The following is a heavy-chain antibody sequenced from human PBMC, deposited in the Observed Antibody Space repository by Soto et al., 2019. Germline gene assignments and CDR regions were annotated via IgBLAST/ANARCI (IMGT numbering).Heavy chain of an antibody. Sequence: EVQLLESGGGLVQPGGSLRLSCAASGFTFSSYAMSWVRQAPGKGLEWVSTISGSAIYTYYADSVKGRFTISRDNSKNTXSLQMNTLRAEDTAVYYCGKDLQTTASYFHSGMDVWGQGTTVTVSS. V-gene: IGHV3-23*01. CDR1: GFTFSSYA. J-gene: IGHJ6*02. CDR2: ISGSAIYT. CDR3: GKDLQTTASYFHSGMDV.